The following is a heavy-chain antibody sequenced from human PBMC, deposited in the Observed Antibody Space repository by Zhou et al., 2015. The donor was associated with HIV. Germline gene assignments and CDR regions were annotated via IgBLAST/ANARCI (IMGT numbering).Heavy chain of an antibody. D-gene: IGHD3-10*01. CDR2: ISWNSGSI. J-gene: IGHJ4*02. CDR1: GFTFDDYA. CDR3: ARDSPGEWPIDY. Sequence: EVQLVESGGGLVQPGRSLRLSCAASGFTFDDYAMHWVRQAPGKGLEWVSGISWNSGSIGYADSVKGRFTISRDNSKNMVFIQRLGVGPEDTGVYYCARDSPGEWPIDYWGQGTLVTVSS. V-gene: IGHV3-9*01.